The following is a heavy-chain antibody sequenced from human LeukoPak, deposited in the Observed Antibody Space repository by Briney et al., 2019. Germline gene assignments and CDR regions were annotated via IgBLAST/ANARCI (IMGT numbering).Heavy chain of an antibody. CDR3: ARLGIDPHYFDY. CDR1: GGSISSSSSY. Sequence: SETLSLTCTVSGGSISSSSSYWGWIRQPPGKGLEWIGSIYYSGSTYYNPSLKSRVTISVDTSKNQFSLKLSSVTAADTAVYYCARLGIDPHYFDYWGQGTLVTVSS. D-gene: IGHD7-27*01. J-gene: IGHJ4*02. CDR2: IYYSGST. V-gene: IGHV4-39*01.